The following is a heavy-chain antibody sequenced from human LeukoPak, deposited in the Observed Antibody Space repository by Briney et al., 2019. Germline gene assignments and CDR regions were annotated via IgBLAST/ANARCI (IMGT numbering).Heavy chain of an antibody. CDR1: GVSITSYY. Sequence: SETLSLTCTVSGVSITSYYWNWIRQPAGERLEWIGRISTSGNTNYNPSLTSRVTMSVDTSKNQLSLRLSSVPAADTAVYYCARDQNWLIDYWGQGTLVTVSS. D-gene: IGHD1-1*01. CDR2: ISTSGNT. CDR3: ARDQNWLIDY. V-gene: IGHV4-4*07. J-gene: IGHJ4*02.